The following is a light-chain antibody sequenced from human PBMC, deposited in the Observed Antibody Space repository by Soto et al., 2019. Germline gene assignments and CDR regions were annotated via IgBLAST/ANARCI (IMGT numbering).Light chain of an antibody. CDR1: QGISNY. V-gene: IGKV1-27*01. CDR2: ATS. Sequence: DIQITQSPSSLYASVGDRVTITCRASQGISNYLAWYQQRPGKVPKLLIYATSTLQSGVPSRFSGRGSGKDFTFTISSLQPDDSGTYYCQQFYDLPITFGQGTRLEIK. CDR3: QQFYDLPIT. J-gene: IGKJ5*01.